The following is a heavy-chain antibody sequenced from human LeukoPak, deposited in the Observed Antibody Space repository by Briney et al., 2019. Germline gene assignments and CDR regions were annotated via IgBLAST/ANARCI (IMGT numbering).Heavy chain of an antibody. D-gene: IGHD3-22*01. CDR3: ARDMSRNYYDSSGYTN. CDR1: GFTFSSYG. J-gene: IGHJ4*02. Sequence: GGSLRLSCAASGFTFSSYGMHWVRQAPGKGLEWVAFIRYDGSNKYYADSVKGRFTISRDNAKNTLYLQMNSLRAEDTAVYYCARDMSRNYYDSSGYTNWGQGTLVTVSS. CDR2: IRYDGSNK. V-gene: IGHV3-30*02.